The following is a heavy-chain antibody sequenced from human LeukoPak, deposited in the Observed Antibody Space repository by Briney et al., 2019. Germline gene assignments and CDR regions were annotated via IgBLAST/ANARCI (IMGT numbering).Heavy chain of an antibody. CDR3: AKVGRQQLVRAWFDP. CDR2: ISGSGGST. D-gene: IGHD6-13*01. CDR1: GFTFSSYA. J-gene: IGHJ5*02. Sequence: GGSLRLSCAASGFTFSSYAMSWVRQAPGKGLEWVSAISGSGGSTYYADSVKGRFTISRDNSKNTLYLQMNSLRAEDTAVYYCAKVGRQQLVRAWFDPWGQGTLVTVSS. V-gene: IGHV3-23*01.